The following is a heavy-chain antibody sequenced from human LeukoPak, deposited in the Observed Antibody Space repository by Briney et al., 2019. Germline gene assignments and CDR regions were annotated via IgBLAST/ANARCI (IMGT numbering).Heavy chain of an antibody. D-gene: IGHD3-22*01. V-gene: IGHV3-21*01. Sequence: GGSLRLSCAASGFTFSSYSMNWVRQAPGKGLEWVSSISSSSSYIYYADSVKGRFTISRDNAKNPLYLQMNSLRAEDTAVYYCARDTYYYDSSGYSDDNWGQGTLVTVSS. CDR3: ARDTYYYDSSGYSDDN. CDR1: GFTFSSYS. J-gene: IGHJ4*02. CDR2: ISSSSSYI.